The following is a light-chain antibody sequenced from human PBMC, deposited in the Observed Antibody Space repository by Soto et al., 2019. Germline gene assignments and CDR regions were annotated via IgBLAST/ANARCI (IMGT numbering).Light chain of an antibody. Sequence: DVEMTQSPSTLPTSIGDRVTINCRASQNVSNWLAWYQQKPGKAPKLLIYKASRLESGVPSRFSASGSGKDDALTSSSLQSDDFATYFCQQYSKESTFGQGTKLEIK. CDR3: QQYSKEST. CDR2: KAS. CDR1: QNVSNW. V-gene: IGKV1-5*03. J-gene: IGKJ2*01.